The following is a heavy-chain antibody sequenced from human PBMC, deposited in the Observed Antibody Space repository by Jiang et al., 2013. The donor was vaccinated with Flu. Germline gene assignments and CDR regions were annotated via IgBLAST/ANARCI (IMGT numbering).Heavy chain of an antibody. D-gene: IGHD1-1*01. CDR3: ARDNDADWYFDL. CDR2: IWFDGSKK. J-gene: IGHJ2*01. CDR1: GFIFSTYG. Sequence: VQLVESGGGVVQPGRSLRLSCAASGFIFSTYGMHWVRQAPDKGLEWVAVIWFDGSKKYYTDSVKGRFTISRDNSKNTLFLQMNSLRAEDTAMYYCARDNDADWYFDLWGRGTLVTVSS. V-gene: IGHV3-33*01.